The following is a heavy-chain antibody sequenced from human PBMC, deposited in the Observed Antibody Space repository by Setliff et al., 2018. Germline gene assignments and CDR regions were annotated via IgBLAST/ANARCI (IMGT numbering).Heavy chain of an antibody. D-gene: IGHD7-27*01. CDR2: VNPDGSGK. CDR1: GFAISSCW. Sequence: GGSLRLSCVASGFAISSCWMSWVRQAPGKGLEWVANVNPDGSGKYYVDSVKGRFTISRDNAKNSPYLQMDSLRVEDTAVYYCIDGRNRAWGVYWGQGTLVTVSS. CDR3: IDGRNRAWGVY. J-gene: IGHJ4*02. V-gene: IGHV3-7*01.